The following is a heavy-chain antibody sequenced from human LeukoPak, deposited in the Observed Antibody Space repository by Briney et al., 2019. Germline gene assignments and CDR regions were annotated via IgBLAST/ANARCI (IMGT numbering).Heavy chain of an antibody. V-gene: IGHV3-21*01. CDR3: ARGDYCSSTSCYPHVFDY. J-gene: IGHJ4*02. D-gene: IGHD2-2*01. CDR2: ISSSSSYI. CDR1: GFTFSSYS. Sequence: GGSLRLSCAASGFTFSSYSMNWVRQAPGKGLEWVSSISSSSSYIYYADSVKGRFTISRDNAKNLLYLQMNSLRAEDTAVYYCARGDYCSSTSCYPHVFDYWGQGTLVTVSS.